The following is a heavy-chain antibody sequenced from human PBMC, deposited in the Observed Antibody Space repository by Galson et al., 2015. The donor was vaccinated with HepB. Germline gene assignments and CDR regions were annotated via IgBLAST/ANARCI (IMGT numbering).Heavy chain of an antibody. CDR1: GGTFSTYT. J-gene: IGHJ4*02. D-gene: IGHD3-22*01. V-gene: IGHV1-69*13. CDR3: ARQYDTRGYYPY. CDR2: IIPIFGSA. Sequence: SVKVSCKASGGTFSTYTLSWVRQAPGQGLEWVGGIIPIFGSANYAQKFQDRVTITADESTSTTYMELRRLRSKDTAVYYCARQYDTRGYYPYWGQGTLVTVSS.